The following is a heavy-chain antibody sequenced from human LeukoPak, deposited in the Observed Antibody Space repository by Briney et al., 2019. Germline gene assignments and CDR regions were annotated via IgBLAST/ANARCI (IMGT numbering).Heavy chain of an antibody. CDR2: IYYSGST. V-gene: IGHV4-31*03. CDR3: ARDLGYSSSKFPIYYYYYMDV. J-gene: IGHJ6*03. Sequence: SETLSLTCTVSGGSISSGGYYWSWIRQHPGKGLEWIGYIYYSGSTYYNPSLKSRVTISVDTSKNQFSLKLSSVTAADTAVYYCARDLGYSSSKFPIYYYYYMDVWGKGTTVTVSS. CDR1: GGSISSGGYY. D-gene: IGHD6-13*01.